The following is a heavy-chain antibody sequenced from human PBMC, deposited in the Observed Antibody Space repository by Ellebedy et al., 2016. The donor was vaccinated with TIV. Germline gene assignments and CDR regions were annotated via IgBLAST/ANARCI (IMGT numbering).Heavy chain of an antibody. CDR2: IFYSETT. V-gene: IGHV4-59*08. D-gene: IGHD1-26*01. Sequence: SETLSLTCIVSGGSFSNYYWNWIRQPPGKGLEWIGHIFYSETTNYNPSLKSRVTISSDTSTNHFSLKLTSVTAADTAVYYGARGGIGVGADSWGQGTLVTVSS. J-gene: IGHJ4*02. CDR3: ARGGIGVGADS. CDR1: GGSFSNYY.